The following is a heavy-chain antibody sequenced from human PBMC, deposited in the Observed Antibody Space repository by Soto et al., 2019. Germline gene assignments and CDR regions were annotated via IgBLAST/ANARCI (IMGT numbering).Heavy chain of an antibody. CDR1: GYTFTNYY. Sequence: GASVKVSCKASGYTFTNYYMHWVRQAPGQGLEWMGVINPSGGSTGYAQKFQGRVTMTRDTSTSTVYMELSSLRSEDTAVFYCATATYYHDSSGFSNFGHWGQGTLVTVSS. D-gene: IGHD3-22*01. CDR2: INPSGGST. CDR3: ATATYYHDSSGFSNFGH. V-gene: IGHV1-46*01. J-gene: IGHJ4*02.